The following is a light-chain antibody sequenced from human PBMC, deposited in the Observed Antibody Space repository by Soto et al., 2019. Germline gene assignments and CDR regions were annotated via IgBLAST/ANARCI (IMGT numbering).Light chain of an antibody. Sequence: DIQMTQSPSSVSASVGDRVTITCRASRSISSWLAWYQQKPGKAHKLLIFAASSLQSGVQSRFSGSGSGTDFTLTIRSLQPEDFATYYCQQANSFPLTFGGGTKVDIK. CDR3: QQANSFPLT. CDR2: AAS. J-gene: IGKJ4*01. CDR1: RSISSW. V-gene: IGKV1-12*01.